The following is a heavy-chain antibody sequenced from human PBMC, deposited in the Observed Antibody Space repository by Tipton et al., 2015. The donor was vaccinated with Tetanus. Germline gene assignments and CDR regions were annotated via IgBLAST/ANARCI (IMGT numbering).Heavy chain of an antibody. CDR2: ISSSSSTI. J-gene: IGHJ3*02. D-gene: IGHD3-3*01. V-gene: IGHV3-48*01. CDR1: GFTFSSYS. Sequence: SLRLSCAASGFTFSSYSMNWVRQAPGKGLEWVSYISSSSSTIYYADSVKGRFTISRDNAKNSLYLQMNSLRAEDTAVYYCAREAYYDFWSGYSKLNDAFDIWGQGTMVTVSS. CDR3: AREAYYDFWSGYSKLNDAFDI.